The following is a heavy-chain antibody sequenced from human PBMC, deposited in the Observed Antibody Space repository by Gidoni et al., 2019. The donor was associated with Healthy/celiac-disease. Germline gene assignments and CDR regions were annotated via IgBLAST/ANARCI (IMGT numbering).Heavy chain of an antibody. CDR2: ISYDGSNK. CDR3: LGFPAATHYDAFDI. V-gene: IGHV3-30*03. J-gene: IGHJ3*02. Sequence: QVQLVESGVGVVQPGRSLRLSCAASGFTFSSYGMHWVRQAPGKGLEWVAVISYDGSNKYYADSVKGRFTISRDNSKNTLYLQMNSLRAEDTAVYYCLGFPAATHYDAFDIWGQGTMVTVSS. CDR1: GFTFSSYG. D-gene: IGHD2-2*01.